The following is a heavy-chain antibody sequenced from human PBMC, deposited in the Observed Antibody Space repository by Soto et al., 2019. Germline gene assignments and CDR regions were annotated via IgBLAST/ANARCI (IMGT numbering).Heavy chain of an antibody. V-gene: IGHV4-4*02. Sequence: QVQLQESGPGLVKPSGTLSLTCAVSGGSISSSNWWSWVRQPPGKGLEWIGEIYHSGTTNYNPSLKSRVPISVDKSKNQFSLKLSSVTAADTAVYYCARVSGSYYYGMDVWGQGITVTVSS. D-gene: IGHD1-26*01. CDR2: IYHSGTT. CDR1: GGSISSSNW. CDR3: ARVSGSYYYGMDV. J-gene: IGHJ6*02.